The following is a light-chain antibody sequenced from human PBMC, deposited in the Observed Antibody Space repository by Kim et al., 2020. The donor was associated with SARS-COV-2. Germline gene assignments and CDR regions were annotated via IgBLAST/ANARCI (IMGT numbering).Light chain of an antibody. J-gene: IGKJ1*01. CDR3: QHRSNWPPT. CDR1: QSVNSF. V-gene: IGKV3-11*01. Sequence: EIVLTQSPATLSLSPGERATLSCRASQSVNSFLGWYQQKPGQAPRLLIYDASNRATGIPARFSGSGSGTDFTLTINNLEPEDSAVYYCQHRSNWPPTFGHGTKVEIK. CDR2: DAS.